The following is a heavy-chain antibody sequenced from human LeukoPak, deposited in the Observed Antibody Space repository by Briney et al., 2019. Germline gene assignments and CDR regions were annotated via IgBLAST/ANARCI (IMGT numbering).Heavy chain of an antibody. CDR3: ARDQVGATSGPPFDY. CDR1: GFTFSSYG. J-gene: IGHJ4*02. D-gene: IGHD1-26*01. V-gene: IGHV3-33*01. CDR2: IWYDGGNK. Sequence: PGGSLRLSCAASGFTFSSYGMHWVRQAPGKGLEWVAVIWYDGGNKYYADSVKGRFTISRDNSKNTLYLQMSSLRAEDTAVYYCARDQVGATSGPPFDYWGQGTLVTVSS.